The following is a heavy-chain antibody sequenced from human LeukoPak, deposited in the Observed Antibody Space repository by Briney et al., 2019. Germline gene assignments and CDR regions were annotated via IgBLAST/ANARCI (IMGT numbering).Heavy chain of an antibody. CDR3: ARVLSYYYYGMDV. Sequence: GGSLRLSCAASGFTVSSNYMSWVRQAPGKGLGWVSVIYSGDSTYYADSVKGRFTISRDTSKNTLYLQMNSLRAEDTAVYYCARVLSYYYYGMDVWGQGTTVTVS. J-gene: IGHJ6*02. V-gene: IGHV3-53*01. CDR2: IYSGDST. CDR1: GFTVSSNY.